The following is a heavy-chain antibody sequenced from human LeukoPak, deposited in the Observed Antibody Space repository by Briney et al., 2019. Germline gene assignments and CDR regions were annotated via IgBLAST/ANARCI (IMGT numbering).Heavy chain of an antibody. J-gene: IGHJ3*02. CDR3: AKIAVAGNGGAFDI. V-gene: IGHV3-30*18. CDR2: ISYDGSNK. D-gene: IGHD6-19*01. CDR1: GFIFSNFV. Sequence: GGXXRLACGTSGFIFSNFVINWVRQAPGKXLEWVAVISYDGSNKYYADSVKGRFTISRDNSKNTLYLQMNSLRAEDTAVYYCAKIAVAGNGGAFDIWGQGTMVTVSS.